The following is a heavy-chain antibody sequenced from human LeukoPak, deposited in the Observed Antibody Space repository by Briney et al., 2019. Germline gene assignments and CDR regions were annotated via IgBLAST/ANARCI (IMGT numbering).Heavy chain of an antibody. J-gene: IGHJ4*02. V-gene: IGHV4-59*11. D-gene: IGHD3-16*01. CDR3: TRGAGWLIDY. CDR2: FYNSGRS. CDR1: GGSINSHY. Sequence: SETLSLTCTVSGGSINSHYWSWIRQPPGKGLEWIGYFYNSGRSTYNPSLKSRVTISADTSKNRFSLKLNSVTTADTAVYYCTRGAGWLIDYWGQGILVTVSS.